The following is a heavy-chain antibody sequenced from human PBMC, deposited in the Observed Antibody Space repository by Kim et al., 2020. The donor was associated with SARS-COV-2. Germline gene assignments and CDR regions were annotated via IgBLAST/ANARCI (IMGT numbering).Heavy chain of an antibody. J-gene: IGHJ4*02. Sequence: NYAQKFQGRVTMTRDTYISTAYMELSRLRSDDTAVYYCARGKSSSDHFDYWGQGTLVTVSS. V-gene: IGHV1-2*02. D-gene: IGHD6-6*01. CDR3: ARGKSSSDHFDY.